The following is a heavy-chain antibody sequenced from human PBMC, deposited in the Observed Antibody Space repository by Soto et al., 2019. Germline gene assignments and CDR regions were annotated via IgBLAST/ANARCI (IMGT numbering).Heavy chain of an antibody. J-gene: IGHJ6*02. Sequence: QVQLVQSGAEVKKPGASVKVSCKASGYTFTSYDINWVRQATGQGLEWMGWMNPNSGNTGYAQKFQGRVTMTRNTSISTAYMELSSLRSEDTVVYYCARGRDTSSLSLVYYYYGMDVWGQGTTVTVSS. V-gene: IGHV1-8*01. D-gene: IGHD6-6*01. CDR2: MNPNSGNT. CDR3: ARGRDTSSLSLVYYYYGMDV. CDR1: GYTFTSYD.